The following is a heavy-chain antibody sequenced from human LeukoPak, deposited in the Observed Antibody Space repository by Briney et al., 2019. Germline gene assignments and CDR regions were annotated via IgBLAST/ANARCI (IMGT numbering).Heavy chain of an antibody. V-gene: IGHV3-7*01. J-gene: IGHJ4*02. D-gene: IGHD5-24*01. CDR1: GLRFGSFW. CDR2: INQDGSER. CDR3: ARERDGRFFDY. Sequence: GGSLRLSCAVSGLRFGSFWMSWVRQAPGKGLEWVANINQDGSERYFVDSVRGRFTISRDNSKNSLHLQMNTLRAEDTAVYYCARERDGRFFDYWGQGTLVTVSS.